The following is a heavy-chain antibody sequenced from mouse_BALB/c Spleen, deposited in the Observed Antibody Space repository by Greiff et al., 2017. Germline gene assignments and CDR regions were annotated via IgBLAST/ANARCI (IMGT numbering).Heavy chain of an antibody. CDR3: ARGGSSYNYYAMDY. Sequence: QVQLKQSGAELARPGASVKLSCKASGYTFTSYWMQWVKQRPGQGLEWIGAIYPGDGDTRYTQKFKGKATLTADKSSSTAYMQLSSLASEDSAVYYCARGGSSYNYYAMDYWGQGTSVTVSS. D-gene: IGHD1-1*01. CDR2: IYPGDGDT. CDR1: GYTFTSYW. J-gene: IGHJ4*01. V-gene: IGHV1-87*01.